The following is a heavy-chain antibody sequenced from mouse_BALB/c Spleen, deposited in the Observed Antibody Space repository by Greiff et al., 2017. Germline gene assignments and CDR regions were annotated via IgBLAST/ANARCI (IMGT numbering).Heavy chain of an antibody. D-gene: IGHD2-4*01. CDR3: ARGYDSAWFAY. CDR1: GFTFSSFG. V-gene: IGHV5-17*02. CDR2: ISSGSSTI. Sequence: EVQLVESGGGLVQPGGSRKLSCAASGFTFSSFGMHWVRQAPEKGLEWVAYISSGSSTIYYADTVKGRFTISRDNPKNTLFLQMTSLRSEDTAMYYCARGYDSAWFAYWGQGTLVTVSA. J-gene: IGHJ3*01.